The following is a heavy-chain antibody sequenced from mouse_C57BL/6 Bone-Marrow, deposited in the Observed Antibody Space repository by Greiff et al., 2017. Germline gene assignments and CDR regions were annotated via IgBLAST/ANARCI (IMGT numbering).Heavy chain of an antibody. V-gene: IGHV6-3*01. CDR3: TANWGSDY. Sequence: EVKLQESGGGLVQPGGSMKLSCVASGFTFSNYWMNWVRQSPEKGLEWVAQIRLKSDNYATHYAESVKGRFTISRDDSKSSVYLQMNNLRAEDTGIYYCTANWGSDYWGQGTTLTVSS. D-gene: IGHD4-1*02. CDR2: IRLKSDNYAT. CDR1: GFTFSNYW. J-gene: IGHJ2*01.